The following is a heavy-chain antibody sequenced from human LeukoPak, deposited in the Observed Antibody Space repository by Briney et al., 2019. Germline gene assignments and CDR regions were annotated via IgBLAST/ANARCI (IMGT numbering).Heavy chain of an antibody. CDR2: ISCSSSYI. J-gene: IGHJ3*02. V-gene: IGHV3-21*01. CDR3: AREMWEQRLVLMGSYDAFDI. D-gene: IGHD6-13*01. CDR1: GDSISSDD. Sequence: SSETLSLTCAVSGDSISSDDWSMWVRQAPGEGLELVSSISCSSSYIHYADSVKGRFTSSRDNAKNSLYLQMNRLRVEDTAVYYCAREMWEQRLVLMGSYDAFDIWGQGTMVTVSS.